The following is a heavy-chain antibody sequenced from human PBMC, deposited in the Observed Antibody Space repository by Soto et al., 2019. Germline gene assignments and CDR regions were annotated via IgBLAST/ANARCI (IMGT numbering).Heavy chain of an antibody. V-gene: IGHV4-30-4*01. D-gene: IGHD5-18*01. CDR3: ARGVGYSYGAGFDY. CDR1: GGSISSGDYY. J-gene: IGHJ4*02. CDR2: IYYSGST. Sequence: SETLSLTCTVSGGSISSGDYYWSWIRQPPGKGLEWIGYIYYSGSTYYNPSLKSRVTISVDTSKNQFSLKLSSVTAADTAVYYCARGVGYSYGAGFDYWGQGTLVTAPQ.